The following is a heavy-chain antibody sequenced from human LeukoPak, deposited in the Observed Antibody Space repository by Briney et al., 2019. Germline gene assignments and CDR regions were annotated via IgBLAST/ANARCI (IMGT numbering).Heavy chain of an antibody. V-gene: IGHV1-8*01. Sequence: ASVTVSCKASGYTFTSYDINWVRQATGQGLEWVGWMNPNSGNTGYAQKFQGRVTMTRNTSIRTAYVELSSLTSEETAVYDCLRRVYGGLNAFDIWGQGTMVSVSS. CDR1: GYTFTSYD. CDR3: LRRVYGGLNAFDI. D-gene: IGHD4/OR15-4a*01. J-gene: IGHJ3*02. CDR2: MNPNSGNT.